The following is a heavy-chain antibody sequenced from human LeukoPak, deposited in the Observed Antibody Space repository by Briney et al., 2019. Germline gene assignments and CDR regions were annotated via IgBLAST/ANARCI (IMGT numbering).Heavy chain of an antibody. D-gene: IGHD2-2*01. J-gene: IGHJ4*02. CDR2: IYYTGST. CDR1: GASISDYY. V-gene: IGHV4-59*08. Sequence: SETLSLTCTVSGASISDYYWSWIRQPPGKELDGFGNIYYTGSTKYNPSLESRVTISIDTSKNHLYLKLSSVTAADTAIYYCARHSRAYSSTSGTFEYWGQGTLVTVSS. CDR3: ARHSRAYSSTSGTFEY.